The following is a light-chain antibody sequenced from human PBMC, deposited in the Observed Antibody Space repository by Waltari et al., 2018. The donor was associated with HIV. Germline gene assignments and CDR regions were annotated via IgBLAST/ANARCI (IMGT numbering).Light chain of an antibody. CDR2: SND. Sequence: QSILTQSPSASTAPGQGVTISCSGSNSNVGSNAVTLYPRPPGTAPKLLIYSNDKRPSGVPDRFTGSKSGASASLAISGLQSEDEGDYYCATWDDSLNGVLFGGGTKVTVL. CDR1: NSNVGSNA. CDR3: ATWDDSLNGVL. V-gene: IGLV1-44*01. J-gene: IGLJ2*01.